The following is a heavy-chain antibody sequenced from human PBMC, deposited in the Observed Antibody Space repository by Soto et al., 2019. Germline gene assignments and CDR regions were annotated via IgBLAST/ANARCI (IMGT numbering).Heavy chain of an antibody. Sequence: QVQLQESGPGLVKASQTLSLTCTVSGGTITTGGHFWSWIRQYPGKGLVWIGYIYYSGTTHYNPSLKSRVTISIDTSKNQFSLNLSSVTAADTAVYYCARVVSGSYLDYWGQGTLVTVSS. CDR2: IYYSGTT. CDR1: GGTITTGGHF. J-gene: IGHJ4*02. D-gene: IGHD1-26*01. CDR3: ARVVSGSYLDY. V-gene: IGHV4-31*03.